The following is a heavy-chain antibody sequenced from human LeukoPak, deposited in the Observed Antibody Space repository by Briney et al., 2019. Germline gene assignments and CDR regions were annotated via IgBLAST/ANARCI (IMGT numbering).Heavy chain of an antibody. Sequence: KPSETLSLTCTVSGGSISSYYWSWIWQPPRKGLEWIGYIYYSWSTNYNPSLTSRVTVAVDTSKNQFYLTLSSVTAAGTAVYYCARGIRITMVRGPNAAESYYFDYWGQGTLVTVSS. J-gene: IGHJ4*02. CDR2: IYYSWST. CDR3: ARGIRITMVRGPNAAESYYFDY. V-gene: IGHV4-59*01. CDR1: GGSISSYY. D-gene: IGHD3-10*01.